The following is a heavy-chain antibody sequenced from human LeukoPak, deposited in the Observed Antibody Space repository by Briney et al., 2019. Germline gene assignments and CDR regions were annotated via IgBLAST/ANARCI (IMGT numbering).Heavy chain of an antibody. CDR1: GFPFSIYW. CDR3: AKWKYSNSGIDGY. J-gene: IGHJ4*02. D-gene: IGHD6-6*01. V-gene: IGHV3-7*03. Sequence: GGSLRLSCAASGFPFSIYWMSWVRQAPGKGLEWVANIKQDGSEIYYLDSVKGRFTISRDNAKDSLYLQMNSLRAEDTAVYYCAKWKYSNSGIDGYWGQGTLVTVSS. CDR2: IKQDGSEI.